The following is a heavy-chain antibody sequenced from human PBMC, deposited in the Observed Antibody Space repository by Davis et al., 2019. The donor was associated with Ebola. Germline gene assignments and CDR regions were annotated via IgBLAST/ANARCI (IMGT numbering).Heavy chain of an antibody. CDR3: ARGGRGYYFDY. V-gene: IGHV3-30-3*01. CDR1: GFTFSSYA. J-gene: IGHJ4*02. Sequence: GESLKISCAASGFTFSSYAMHWVRQAPGKGLEWVAVISYDGSNKYYADSVKGRFTISRDNSKNTLYLQMNSLRAEDTAVYYCARGGRGYYFDYWGQGTLVTVSS. CDR2: ISYDGSNK. D-gene: IGHD3-10*01.